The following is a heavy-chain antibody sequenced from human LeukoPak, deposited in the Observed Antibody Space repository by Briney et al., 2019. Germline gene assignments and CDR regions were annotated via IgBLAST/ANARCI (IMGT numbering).Heavy chain of an antibody. CDR3: ARVTSRLGWFDP. V-gene: IGHV4-38-2*02. J-gene: IGHJ5*02. D-gene: IGHD1-14*01. CDR1: GYSISSGYY. Sequence: SETLSLTCTVSGYSISSGYYWDWIRQSPGKGLEWIGSIYHSGSTYYNPSMKSRVTISVDTSKNQFSLKLSSVTAADTAVYYCARVTSRLGWFDPWGQGTLVTVSS. CDR2: IYHSGST.